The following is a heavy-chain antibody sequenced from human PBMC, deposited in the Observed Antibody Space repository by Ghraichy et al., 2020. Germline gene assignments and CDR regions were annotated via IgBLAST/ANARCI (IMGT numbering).Heavy chain of an antibody. CDR1: GFTFSSYS. J-gene: IGHJ4*02. V-gene: IGHV3-48*02. CDR2: ISSSSTI. D-gene: IGHD3-22*01. CDR3: ASGDVEPDYYDSSGPDY. Sequence: GESLNISCAASGFTFSSYSMNWVRQAPGKGLEWVSYISSSSTIYYADSVKGRFTISRDNAKNSLYLQMNSLRDEDTAVYYCASGDVEPDYYDSSGPDYWGQGTLVTVFS.